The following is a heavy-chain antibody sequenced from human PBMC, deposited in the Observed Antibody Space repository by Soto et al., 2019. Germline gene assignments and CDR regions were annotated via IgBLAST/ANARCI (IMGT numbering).Heavy chain of an antibody. CDR2: ISDSGDTT. D-gene: IGHD1-26*01. CDR3: AKAARATTLYNFDF. Sequence: GGSLRLSCVASGFTFSNFAMTWVRQPPGKGLEWVSVISDSGDTTFHADSVKGRFTISRDNSKKTVYLQMNSLRAEDTAVYYCAKAARATTLYNFDFWGQGTLVTVS. CDR1: GFTFSNFA. V-gene: IGHV3-23*01. J-gene: IGHJ4*01.